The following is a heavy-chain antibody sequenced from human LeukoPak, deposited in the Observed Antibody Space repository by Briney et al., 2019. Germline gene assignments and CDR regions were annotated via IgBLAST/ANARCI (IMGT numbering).Heavy chain of an antibody. D-gene: IGHD3-22*01. CDR2: IRSKANSYAT. CDR1: GFTFSGSA. J-gene: IGHJ4*02. CDR3: TRHTDHYYDSSGYWQFLPEFDY. V-gene: IGHV3-73*01. Sequence: GGSLRLSCAASGFTFSGSAMHWVRQASGEGPEWVGRIRSKANSYATAYAASVKGRFTISRDDSKNTAYLQMNSLKTEDTAVYYCTRHTDHYYDSSGYWQFLPEFDYWGQGTLVTVSS.